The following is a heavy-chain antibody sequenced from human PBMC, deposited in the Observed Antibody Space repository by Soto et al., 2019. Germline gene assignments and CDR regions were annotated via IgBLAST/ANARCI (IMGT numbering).Heavy chain of an antibody. V-gene: IGHV3-53*01. D-gene: IGHD4-17*01. J-gene: IGHJ4*02. CDR2: LYSGGAT. Sequence: EVLLVESGGGLIQPGGSLRLSCAASGFTVSSNYMTWVRKAPGKGLEWVSLLYSGGATYYADSVKGRITISRDNSKNVVYLQMNSLRVEDTAVYYCAGGLGNGDYGDPGDYWGQGTLVTVSS. CDR1: GFTVSSNY. CDR3: AGGLGNGDYGDPGDY.